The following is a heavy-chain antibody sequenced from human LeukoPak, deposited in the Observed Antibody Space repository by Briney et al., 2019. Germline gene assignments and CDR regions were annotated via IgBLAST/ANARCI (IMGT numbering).Heavy chain of an antibody. D-gene: IGHD3-10*01. Sequence: GGSLRLSCAASGFTFSTYSMNWVRQAPGKGLEWVSSISSSGTYVYYADSVQGRFTISRDNAKNSLYLQMNSLRAEDTAVYYCARDRGNTMVRGVIDYWGQGTLVTVSS. CDR1: GFTFSTYS. J-gene: IGHJ4*02. CDR2: ISSSGTYV. CDR3: ARDRGNTMVRGVIDY. V-gene: IGHV3-21*01.